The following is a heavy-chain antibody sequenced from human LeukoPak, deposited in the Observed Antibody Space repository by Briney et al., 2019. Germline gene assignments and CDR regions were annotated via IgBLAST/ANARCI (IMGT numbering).Heavy chain of an antibody. CDR2: ISGSGGST. J-gene: IGHJ4*02. D-gene: IGHD5-12*01. CDR1: GFTFSSYA. V-gene: IGHV3-23*01. Sequence: PGGSLRLSCAASGFTFSSYAMSWVRQAPGKGLEWVSAISGSGGSTYYADSVKGRFTISRDNSKITLYLQMNSLRAEDTAVYYCAKARGYSGYDGEFDYWGQGTLVTVSS. CDR3: AKARGYSGYDGEFDY.